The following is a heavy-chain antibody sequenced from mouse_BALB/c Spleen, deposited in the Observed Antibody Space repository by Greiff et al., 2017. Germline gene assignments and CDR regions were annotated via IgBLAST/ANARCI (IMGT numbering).Heavy chain of an antibody. V-gene: IGHV1S81*02. CDR2: INPSNGGT. J-gene: IGHJ3*01. CDR1: GYTFTSYY. CDR3: TRSEGWFAY. Sequence: QVQLQQSGAELVKPGASVKLSCKASGYTFTSYYMYWVKQRPGQGLEWIGEINPSNGGTNFNEKFKSKATLTVDKSSSTAYMQLSSLTSEDSAVYYCTRSEGWFAYWGQGTLVTVSA.